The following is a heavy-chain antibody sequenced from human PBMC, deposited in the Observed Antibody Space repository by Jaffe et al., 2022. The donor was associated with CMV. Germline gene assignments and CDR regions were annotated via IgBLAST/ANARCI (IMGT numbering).Heavy chain of an antibody. V-gene: IGHV1-2*02. J-gene: IGHJ4*02. Sequence: QVQLVQSGAEVKKPEASVRVSCETSGYTFTDYYIHWMRQAPGQGLEWLGWINPQSGGKFFAQKFQGRISMTTDTSIRAAYMDLLALTSDDTAVYYCARALLYELDFWGQGTLVTVSS. D-gene: IGHD2-8*01. CDR1: GYTFTDYY. CDR3: ARALLYELDF. CDR2: INPQSGGK.